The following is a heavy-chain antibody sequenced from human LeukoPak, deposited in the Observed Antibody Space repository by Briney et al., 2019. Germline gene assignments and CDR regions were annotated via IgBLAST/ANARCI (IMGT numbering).Heavy chain of an antibody. CDR2: IWYDGSNK. D-gene: IGHD4-11*01. V-gene: IGHV3-33*01. Sequence: GGSLRLSCAASGFTFSSYGMHWVRQAPGKGLEWVAVIWYDGSNKYYADSVKGRFTLSRDNSKNTLYLQMNSLRAEDTAVYSCARGPYSKNGYNGMDVWGQGTTVTVSS. J-gene: IGHJ6*02. CDR3: ARGPYSKNGYNGMDV. CDR1: GFTFSSYG.